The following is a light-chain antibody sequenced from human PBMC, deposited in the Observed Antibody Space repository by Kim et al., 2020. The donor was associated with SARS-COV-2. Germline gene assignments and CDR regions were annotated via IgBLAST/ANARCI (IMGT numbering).Light chain of an antibody. J-gene: IGLJ1*01. CDR3: NSRDSSGNHLV. CDR2: GKN. V-gene: IGLV3-19*01. Sequence: ALGQTVRLTCQGDSLRRYYASWYQQKPGQAPVLVISGKNNRPSGIPDRFSGSSSGNTASLTITGAQAEDEADYYCNSRDSSGNHLVFGTGTKVTVL. CDR1: SLRRYY.